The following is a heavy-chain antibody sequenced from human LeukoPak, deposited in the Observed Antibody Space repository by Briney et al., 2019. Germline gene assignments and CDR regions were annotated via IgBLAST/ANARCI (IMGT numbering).Heavy chain of an antibody. CDR3: ARGISIAAAVGYYMDV. Sequence: GSLRLSCAASGFTVSANYMTWVRQAPGKGLEWVSVIYSGGSTYYADSVKGRFTISRDNSKNTLYLQMYSLRAEDTAVYYCARGISIAAAVGYYMDVWGKGTTVTVSS. J-gene: IGHJ6*03. V-gene: IGHV3-53*01. CDR1: GFTVSANY. CDR2: IYSGGST. D-gene: IGHD6-13*01.